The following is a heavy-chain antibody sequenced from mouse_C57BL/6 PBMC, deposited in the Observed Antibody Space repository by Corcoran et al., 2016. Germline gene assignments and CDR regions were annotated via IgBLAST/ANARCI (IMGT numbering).Heavy chain of an antibody. CDR2: INPDNGDT. CDR3: ASFGYYGYGYYAMDY. V-gene: IGHV1-26*01. J-gene: IGHJ4*01. Sequence: EVQLQQSGPELVQPGASVRISCMASGYTFIDYYMNWVKQSHGKSLEWIGDINPDNGDTDYSQKFKGKATLTVDKSSNTAYMELRSLTSEDSAVYYCASFGYYGYGYYAMDYRGQGTSVTVSS. CDR1: GYTFIDYY. D-gene: IGHD2-2*01.